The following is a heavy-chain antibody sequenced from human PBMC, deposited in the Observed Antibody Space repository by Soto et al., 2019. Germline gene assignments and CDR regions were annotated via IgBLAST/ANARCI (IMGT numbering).Heavy chain of an antibody. D-gene: IGHD3-3*01. CDR1: GGSFSGYY. J-gene: IGHJ5*02. V-gene: IGHV4-34*01. CDR2: INHSGST. Sequence: SETLSLTCAVYGGSFSGYYWSWIRQPRGKGLEWIGEINHSGSTNYNPSLKSRVTISVDTSKNQFSLKLSSVTAADTAVYYCARGPRITIFGVVIRDWFDPWGQGTLVTVS. CDR3: ARGPRITIFGVVIRDWFDP.